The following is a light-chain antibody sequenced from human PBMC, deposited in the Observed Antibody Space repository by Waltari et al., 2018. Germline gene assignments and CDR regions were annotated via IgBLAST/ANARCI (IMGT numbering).Light chain of an antibody. CDR2: DKN. CDR3: HSRDASGVAGS. CDR1: SLRSYY. J-gene: IGLJ2*01. V-gene: IGLV3-19*01. Sequence: SSELTQDPAVSVAMGQTVRITCQGDSLRSYYASWYQQRPGQAPILVIYDKNNRPSGVPDRLSGSSSHNTGSLIITGAQAEDEASYYCHSRDASGVAGSFGGGTKLTVL.